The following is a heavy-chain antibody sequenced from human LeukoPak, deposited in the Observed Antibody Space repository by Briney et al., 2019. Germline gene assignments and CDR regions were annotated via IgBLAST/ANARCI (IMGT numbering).Heavy chain of an antibody. CDR3: ARDIVLKYYYGSGSHYFDY. CDR1: GYTFTSYG. D-gene: IGHD3-10*01. V-gene: IGHV1-18*04. Sequence: GASVTVSCKASGYTFTSYGISWVRQAPGQGVEGMGWISAYNGNTNYAQKLQGRVTMTTDTSTSTAYMELRSLRSDDTAVYYCARDIVLKYYYGSGSHYFDYWGQGTLVTVSS. J-gene: IGHJ4*02. CDR2: ISAYNGNT.